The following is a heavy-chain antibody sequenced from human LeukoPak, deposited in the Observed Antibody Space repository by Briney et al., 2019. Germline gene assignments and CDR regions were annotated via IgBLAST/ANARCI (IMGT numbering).Heavy chain of an antibody. CDR1: GFIFSDYY. V-gene: IGHV3-11*04. J-gene: IGHJ4*02. CDR3: VREGYSTGQFDY. D-gene: IGHD2-8*02. Sequence: GESLRLSCAASGFIFSDYYMTWIRQAPGKGLEWVSHISSSGSNIHHADSVKGRFTISRDNAKNSLYLQMNSLRAEDTAVYYCVREGYSTGQFDYWGQGTLVTVSS. CDR2: ISSSGSNI.